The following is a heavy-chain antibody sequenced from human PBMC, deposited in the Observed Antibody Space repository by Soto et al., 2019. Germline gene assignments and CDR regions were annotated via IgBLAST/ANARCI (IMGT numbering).Heavy chain of an antibody. CDR1: GFTFSSYA. J-gene: IGHJ4*02. Sequence: QVQLVESGGGVVQPGRSLRLSCAASGFTFSSYAMHWVRQAPGKGLEWVAVISYDGSNKYYADSVKGRFTISRDNSKNTLYLQMNSLRAEDTAVYYCARDLGSGYYAPFHWGQGTLVTVSS. CDR3: ARDLGSGYYAPFH. CDR2: ISYDGSNK. D-gene: IGHD5-12*01. V-gene: IGHV3-30-3*01.